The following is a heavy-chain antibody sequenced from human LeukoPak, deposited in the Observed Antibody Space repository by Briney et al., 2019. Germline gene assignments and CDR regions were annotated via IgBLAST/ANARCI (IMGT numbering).Heavy chain of an antibody. CDR1: GFTFSSSA. V-gene: IGHV3-23*01. J-gene: IGHJ4*02. D-gene: IGHD3-3*01. CDR3: AKAFDFWSIDY. Sequence: GALRLSCAASGFTFSSSAMSWVRQAPGKGLEWVSSISGSGSGGSTYYADSVKGRFTISRDNSKNTLYLQMNSLRAEDTAVYYCAKAFDFWSIDYWGQGTLVTASS. CDR2: ISGSGSGGST.